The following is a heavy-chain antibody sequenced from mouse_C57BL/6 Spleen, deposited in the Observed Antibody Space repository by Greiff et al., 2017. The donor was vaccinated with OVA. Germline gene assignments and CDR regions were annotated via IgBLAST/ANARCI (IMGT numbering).Heavy chain of an antibody. V-gene: IGHV1-61*01. Sequence: VQLQQSGAELVRPGSSVKLSCKASGYTFTSYCMDWVKQRPGQGLEWIGNINPSDGGTRYNQKFKGKATLTVDKSSSTAYMQLRSLTSEDSAVYYCARGADDSCYRWVDYWGQGTTLTVSA. D-gene: IGHD1-1*01. CDR2: INPSDGGT. CDR3: ARGADDSCYRWVDY. J-gene: IGHJ2*01. CDR1: GYTFTSYC.